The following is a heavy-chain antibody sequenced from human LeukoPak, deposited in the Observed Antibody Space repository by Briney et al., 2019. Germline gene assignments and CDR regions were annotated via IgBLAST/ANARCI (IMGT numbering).Heavy chain of an antibody. CDR3: ARRHSSSCLDY. D-gene: IGHD6-13*01. V-gene: IGHV4-39*01. J-gene: IGHJ4*02. Sequence: SETLSLTCTVFGGSISSSSHYWGWIRQPPGEGLEWIGSIYFSGSTYYSPSLKSRVTISVDPSTNQFSLKLSSVTAADTAVYYCARRHSSSCLDYWGQGTLVTVSS. CDR2: IYFSGST. CDR1: GGSISSSSHY.